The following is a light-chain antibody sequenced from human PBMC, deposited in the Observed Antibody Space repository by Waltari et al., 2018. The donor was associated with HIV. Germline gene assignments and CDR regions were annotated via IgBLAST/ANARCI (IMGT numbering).Light chain of an antibody. J-gene: IGKJ2*01. V-gene: IGKV1-5*03. CDR3: QHYQSSPYT. Sequence: DIQMTQSPSTLSASVGDRVTITCRASQNLNNWLAWYQQKPGMAPKLLIYGASTLESGVPSRFSGSGSGTQFTLTINSLQPEDSATYLCQHYQSSPYTFGQGTNLQIK. CDR1: QNLNNW. CDR2: GAS.